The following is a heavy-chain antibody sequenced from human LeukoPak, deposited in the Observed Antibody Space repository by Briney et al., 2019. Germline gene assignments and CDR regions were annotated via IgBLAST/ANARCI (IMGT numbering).Heavy chain of an antibody. CDR1: GGSISSTSYY. CDR2: IHYSGST. CDR3: ARLGRLVFYFDY. J-gene: IGHJ4*02. D-gene: IGHD1-26*01. V-gene: IGHV4-39*01. Sequence: PSETLSLTCTVSGGSISSTSYYWDWIRQPPGKGLEWIGSIHYSGSTYYNPSLKRRVTISLDTSRNQFSLRLSSVTAADTAVYYCARLGRLVFYFDYWGQGTLVSVSS.